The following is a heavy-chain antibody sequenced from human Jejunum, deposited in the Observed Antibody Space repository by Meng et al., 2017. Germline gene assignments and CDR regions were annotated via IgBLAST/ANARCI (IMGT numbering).Heavy chain of an antibody. D-gene: IGHD3-22*01. CDR3: TMYDRVHI. CDR1: GVTFSGSD. Sequence: GGSLRLSCTVSGVTFSGSDIHWVRQASGKGLEWVGRIRSKAGSFATAYPASVKCRFTISRDDSENTAYLLMNSLITEDTAVYYCTMYDRVHIWGQGTMVTVSS. CDR2: IRSKAGSFAT. V-gene: IGHV3-73*01. J-gene: IGHJ3*02.